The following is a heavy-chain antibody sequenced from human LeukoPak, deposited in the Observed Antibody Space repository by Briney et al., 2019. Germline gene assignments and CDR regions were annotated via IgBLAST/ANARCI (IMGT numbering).Heavy chain of an antibody. CDR2: ISGSGGST. V-gene: IGHV3-23*01. D-gene: IGHD3-10*02. Sequence: GGSLRLSCAASGFTFSTYAMSWVRQAPGKGLEWVSVISGSGGSTYYADSVKGRFTISRDNSKNTLYLQMNSLRAEDTAVYYCAELGITMIGGVWGKGTTVTISS. CDR3: AELGITMIGGV. CDR1: GFTFSTYA. J-gene: IGHJ6*04.